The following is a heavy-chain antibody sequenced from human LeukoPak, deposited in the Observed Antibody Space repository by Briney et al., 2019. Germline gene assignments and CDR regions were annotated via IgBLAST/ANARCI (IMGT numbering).Heavy chain of an antibody. CDR3: ARQADYYDSSGYYSAGFVIDY. CDR1: GGSISSYY. D-gene: IGHD3-22*01. CDR2: IYYSGGT. V-gene: IGHV4-59*08. J-gene: IGHJ4*02. Sequence: SETLSLTCTVSGGSISSYYWSWIRQPPGKGLEWIGYIYYSGGTNYNPSLKSRVTISVDTSKNQFSLKLSSVTAADTAVYYCARQADYYDSSGYYSAGFVIDYWGQGTLVTVSS.